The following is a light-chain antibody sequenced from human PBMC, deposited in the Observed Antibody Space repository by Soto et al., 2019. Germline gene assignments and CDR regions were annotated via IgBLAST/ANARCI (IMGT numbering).Light chain of an antibody. V-gene: IGKV3-15*01. CDR3: QQSYSTPRT. J-gene: IGKJ1*01. Sequence: EIVMTQSPATLSVSPGERVTLHCRASQSVTSNLAWYQHKPGQSPRLLIYRASARATGVPDRFSGSRSGPDFTLTISSLQPEDFATYYCQQSYSTPRTFGQGTKVDIK. CDR1: QSVTSN. CDR2: RAS.